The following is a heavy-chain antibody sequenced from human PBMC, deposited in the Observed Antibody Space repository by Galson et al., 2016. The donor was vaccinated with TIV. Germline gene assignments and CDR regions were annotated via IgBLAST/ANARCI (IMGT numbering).Heavy chain of an antibody. J-gene: IGHJ5*02. CDR1: GVTFSYFA. CDR3: ARGRGIYDSSGYFHFYR. CDR2: IVPMFGTT. Sequence: SVKVSCKASGVTFSYFAFSWVRQAPGQGLEWMGGIVPMFGTTNYAQKFQGRVTISADESTTTAYLELSSLRSEDTAVYYCARGRGIYDSSGYFHFYRWGQGSQVTVSS. D-gene: IGHD3-22*01. V-gene: IGHV1-69*13.